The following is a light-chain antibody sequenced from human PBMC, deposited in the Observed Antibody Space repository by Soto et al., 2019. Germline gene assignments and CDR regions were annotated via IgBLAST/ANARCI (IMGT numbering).Light chain of an antibody. CDR3: QQCARFPLA. V-gene: IGKV1-12*01. CDR1: QDVGVY. Sequence: DIQVTQSPPSVSASVGDRVTITCRASQDVGVYLAWYQQKPGTAPKLLISAASTLPVGVPARFSGSGSGTDFTLTISSLEPEESATYFCQQCARFPLAFGGGTKVEIK. CDR2: AAS. J-gene: IGKJ4*01.